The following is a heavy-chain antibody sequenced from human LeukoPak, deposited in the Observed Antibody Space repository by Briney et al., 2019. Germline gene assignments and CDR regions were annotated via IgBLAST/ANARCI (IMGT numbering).Heavy chain of an antibody. CDR3: ARSYSFGFWFDP. V-gene: IGHV1-18*01. J-gene: IGHJ5*02. CDR1: GYTFTRYG. D-gene: IGHD5-18*01. Sequence: GASVTVSCKASGYTFTRYGISWVRQAPGQGLEWMGWISAYNGNTNYAQKLQGRVTMTTDTSTSTAYMELRSLRSDDTAVYYCARSYSFGFWFDPWGQGTLVTVSS. CDR2: ISAYNGNT.